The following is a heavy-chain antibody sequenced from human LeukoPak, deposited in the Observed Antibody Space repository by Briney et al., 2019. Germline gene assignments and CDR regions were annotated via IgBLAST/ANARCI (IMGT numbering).Heavy chain of an antibody. CDR3: AKTWKPVATIHYFDY. Sequence: PGGSLRLSCAASGFTFSSYSMNWVRQAPGKGLEWVSYISSSSSTIYYADSVKGRFTISRDNAMNSLYLQMNSLRAEDTAVYYCAKTWKPVATIHYFDYWGQGTLVTVSS. CDR2: ISSSSSTI. V-gene: IGHV3-48*01. D-gene: IGHD5-12*01. J-gene: IGHJ4*02. CDR1: GFTFSSYS.